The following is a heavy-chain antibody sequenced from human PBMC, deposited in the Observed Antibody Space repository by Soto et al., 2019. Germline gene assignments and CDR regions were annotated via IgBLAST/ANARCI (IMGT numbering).Heavy chain of an antibody. CDR1: GFTFSTYW. V-gene: IGHV3-7*01. CDR3: ARETSAAWPYYLDY. D-gene: IGHD6-25*01. J-gene: IGHJ4*02. Sequence: EVQLVESGGGLVQPGGSLRLSCAASGFTFSTYWMSWVRQAPGKGPEWVANIKQDGGEKYYLDSVKGRFTISRDNAKNSRYLRMNSRRAEDTAVYYCARETSAAWPYYLDYWGQGTLVTGSS. CDR2: IKQDGGEK.